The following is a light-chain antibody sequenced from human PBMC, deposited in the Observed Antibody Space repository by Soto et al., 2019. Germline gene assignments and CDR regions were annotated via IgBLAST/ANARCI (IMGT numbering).Light chain of an antibody. Sequence: EIVLTQSPATLSLSPGERATLSCRASQSVSSYLAWYQQKPVQAPRLLIYDASNRATGIPAMFSGSGSGTDFTLTISSLEPEDFAVYYCQQRSNWLLTFGGGTKVEIK. CDR1: QSVSSY. CDR2: DAS. CDR3: QQRSNWLLT. J-gene: IGKJ4*01. V-gene: IGKV3-11*01.